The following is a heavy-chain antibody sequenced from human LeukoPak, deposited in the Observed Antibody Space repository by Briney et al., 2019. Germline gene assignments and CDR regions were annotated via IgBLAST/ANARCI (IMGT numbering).Heavy chain of an antibody. CDR3: ARRHYGSGNIDS. J-gene: IGHJ4*02. CDR2: IYSNGHI. D-gene: IGHD3-10*01. CDR1: SDSISSSSYL. Sequence: SETLSLTCSVSSDSISSSSYLWVWVRQPPGKGLEWIGDIYSNGHISYDPSLKSRAAISVDTSKNQFSLNLSSVTAADTAVYYCARRHYGSGNIDSWGQGTLVTVSS. V-gene: IGHV4-39*01.